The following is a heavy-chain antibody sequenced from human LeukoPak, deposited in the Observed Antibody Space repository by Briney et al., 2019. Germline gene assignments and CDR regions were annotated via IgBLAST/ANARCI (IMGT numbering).Heavy chain of an antibody. CDR1: GFTFSSHA. J-gene: IGHJ4*02. D-gene: IGHD3-16*02. CDR2: ISSNGGST. Sequence: GGSLRLSCAASGFTFSSHAMHWVRQAPGKGLEYVSAISSNGGSTYYANSVKGRFTISRDNSKNTLYLQMGSLRAEDMAVYYCARTLGPYVWGSYRQSYYFDYWGQGTLVTVSS. CDR3: ARTLGPYVWGSYRQSYYFDY. V-gene: IGHV3-64*01.